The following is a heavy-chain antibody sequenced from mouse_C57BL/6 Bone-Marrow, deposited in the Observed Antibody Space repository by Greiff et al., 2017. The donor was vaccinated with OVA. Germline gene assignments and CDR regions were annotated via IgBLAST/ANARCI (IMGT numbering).Heavy chain of an antibody. Sequence: DVQLVESGGGLVKPGGSLKLSCAASGFTFSSYAMSWVRQTPEKRLEWVATISDGGSYTYYPDNVKGRFTISRDNAKNNLYLQMSHLKSEDTAMYYCARSLGRFAYWGQGTLGTVSA. V-gene: IGHV5-4*01. CDR1: GFTFSSYA. CDR2: ISDGGSYT. D-gene: IGHD4-1*01. CDR3: ARSLGRFAY. J-gene: IGHJ3*01.